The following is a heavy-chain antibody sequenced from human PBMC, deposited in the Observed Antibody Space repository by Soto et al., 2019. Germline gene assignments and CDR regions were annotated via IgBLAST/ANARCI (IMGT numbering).Heavy chain of an antibody. Sequence: EVQLVESGGGLVQPGGSLRLSCAASGLIFSSYWMTWVRQAPGKGLEWVANIKHDGSEKYYVDSVKGRFTISRDNAKNSVYLQMNSLRAEDTAAYYCAEGGSYRGYWGQGTVVTVFS. J-gene: IGHJ4*02. D-gene: IGHD1-26*01. CDR2: IKHDGSEK. CDR3: AEGGSYRGY. V-gene: IGHV3-7*05. CDR1: GLIFSSYW.